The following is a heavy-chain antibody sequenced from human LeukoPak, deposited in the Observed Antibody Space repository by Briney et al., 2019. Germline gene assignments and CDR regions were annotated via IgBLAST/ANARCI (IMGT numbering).Heavy chain of an antibody. CDR1: GGSITSYF. D-gene: IGHD3-3*01. CDR3: ARVDYYDFWSGPYWFDP. V-gene: IGHV4-59*08. J-gene: IGHJ5*02. CDR2: IHYSGSS. Sequence: SETLSLTCSVSGGSITSYFWSWIRQPPGKGLEWIGYIHYSGSSNYNPSLKSRVTISLDTSKNQFSLKLNSVTAADTAVYYCARVDYYDFWSGPYWFDPWGQGTLVTVSS.